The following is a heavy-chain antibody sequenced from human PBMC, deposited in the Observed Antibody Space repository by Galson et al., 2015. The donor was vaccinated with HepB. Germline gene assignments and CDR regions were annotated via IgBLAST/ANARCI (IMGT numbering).Heavy chain of an antibody. J-gene: IGHJ4*02. CDR2: ISGSGGST. Sequence: SLRLSCAASGFVVSATYMTWVRQAPGKGLEWVSAISGSGGSTYYADSVKGRFTISRDNSKNTLYLQMNSLRAEDTAVYYCAKDTAGVAGTYFDYWGQGILVTVSS. CDR3: AKDTAGVAGTYFDY. V-gene: IGHV3-23*01. D-gene: IGHD6-19*01. CDR1: GFVVSATY.